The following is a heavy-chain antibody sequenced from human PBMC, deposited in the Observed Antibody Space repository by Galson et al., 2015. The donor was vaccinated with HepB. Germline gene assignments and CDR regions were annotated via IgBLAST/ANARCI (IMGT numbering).Heavy chain of an antibody. J-gene: IGHJ4*02. Sequence: SLRLSCAASGFTFSGSAIDWVRQTSGKGLEWVGLIRSKASNYATAYAASLKGRFTISRDDSKNTAYLHMKSLKTEDTAVYYCIRMADLSGYSSTWGQGTLSPSPQ. D-gene: IGHD6-13*01. V-gene: IGHV3-73*01. CDR1: GFTFSGSA. CDR3: IRMADLSGYSST. CDR2: IRSKASNYAT.